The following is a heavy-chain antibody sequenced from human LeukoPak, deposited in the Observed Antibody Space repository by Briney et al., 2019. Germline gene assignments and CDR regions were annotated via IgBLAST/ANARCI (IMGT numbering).Heavy chain of an antibody. V-gene: IGHV1-18*01. J-gene: IGHJ4*02. CDR1: GYTFTSYG. Sequence: GASVKVSCKASGYTFTSYGISWVRQAPGQGLEWMGWISAYNGNTNYAQKLQGRVTMTTDTFTSTGYMELRSLRSDDTAVYYCARVVLNSSGWYLASGYFDYWGQGTLVTVSS. CDR3: ARVVLNSSGWYLASGYFDY. D-gene: IGHD6-19*01. CDR2: ISAYNGNT.